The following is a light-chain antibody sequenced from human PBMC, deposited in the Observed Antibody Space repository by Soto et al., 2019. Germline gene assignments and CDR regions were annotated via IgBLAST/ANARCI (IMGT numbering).Light chain of an antibody. CDR1: QTVYSY. CDR3: HHSYNWLS. V-gene: IGKV3-11*01. CDR2: GAS. J-gene: IGKJ4*01. Sequence: IVLTQSPATLSLSPGERATLSCRARQTVYSYLSWYQHKPGQAPRLLIYGASKRATGIPARFSGSGSGTDFTLTISSLEPEDSAVYYCHHSYNWLSFGGGTKLEIK.